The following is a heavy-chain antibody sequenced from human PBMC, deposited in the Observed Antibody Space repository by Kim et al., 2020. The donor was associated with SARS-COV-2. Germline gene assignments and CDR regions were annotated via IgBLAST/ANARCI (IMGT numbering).Heavy chain of an antibody. D-gene: IGHD1-1*01. CDR3: ARDGIGRGFDY. Sequence: GGSLRLSCAASGFTFSSYGMHWVRQAPGKGLEWVAVIWYDGSNKYYADSVKGRFTISRDNSKNTLYLQMNSLRAEDTAVYYCARDGIGRGFDYWGQGTLVTVSS. CDR1: GFTFSSYG. J-gene: IGHJ4*02. CDR2: IWYDGSNK. V-gene: IGHV3-33*01.